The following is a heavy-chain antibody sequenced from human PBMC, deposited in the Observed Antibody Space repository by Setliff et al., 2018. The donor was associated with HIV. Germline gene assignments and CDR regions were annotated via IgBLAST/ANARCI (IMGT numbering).Heavy chain of an antibody. J-gene: IGHJ4*02. Sequence: SETLSLTCTVSGDSISTDYWTWIRQPPGKGLEWIGYIYTSGSTNYNPSLKTRVTVTMDTSTSTAYMELRSLKSDDTAVYYCARGKTWLRFLDYWGQGTLVTVSS. D-gene: IGHD5-12*01. CDR2: IYTSGST. CDR3: ARGKTWLRFLDY. V-gene: IGHV4-4*08. CDR1: GDSISTDY.